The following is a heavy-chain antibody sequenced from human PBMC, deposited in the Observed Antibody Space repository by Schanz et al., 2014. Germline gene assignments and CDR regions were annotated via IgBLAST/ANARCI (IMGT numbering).Heavy chain of an antibody. Sequence: EVKLLESGGHSVQPGGSLRLSCVASGFTFSTYAMSWVRQAPGKGLEWVSDISDSGDSTHYADSVKGRFTISRDNAKNSLYLQVNSLRADDTAVYYCARDLLVSHYDFWSGNDYWGQGTLVTVSS. CDR3: ARDLLVSHYDFWSGNDY. V-gene: IGHV3-48*04. CDR1: GFTFSTYA. J-gene: IGHJ4*02. CDR2: ISDSGDST. D-gene: IGHD3-3*01.